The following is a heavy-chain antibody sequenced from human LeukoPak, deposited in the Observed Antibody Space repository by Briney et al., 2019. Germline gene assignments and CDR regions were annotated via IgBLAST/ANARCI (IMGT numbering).Heavy chain of an antibody. CDR2: ISSSSTI. D-gene: IGHD4-23*01. V-gene: IGHV3-48*02. CDR1: GFTFSSYS. J-gene: IGHJ4*02. Sequence: GGSLRLSCAASGFTFSSYSINGVREAPGKGLEWVSYISSSSTISYADSVKGRFTISRDNANKSLYLQMNRLRDEDTAVYYCARGGTSSSLAYWGQGTLVTVSS. CDR3: ARGGTSSSLAY.